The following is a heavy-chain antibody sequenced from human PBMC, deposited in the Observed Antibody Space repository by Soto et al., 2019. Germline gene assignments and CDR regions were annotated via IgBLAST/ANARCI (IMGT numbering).Heavy chain of an antibody. J-gene: IGHJ4*02. CDR1: GFSFSTHR. CDR3: ARELYDFWSDY. CDR2: ISSSGSYI. D-gene: IGHD3-3*01. Sequence: GGSLRLSCAASGFSFSTHRMNWVRQAPGKGLEWVSSISSSGSYIDYVDSVKGRFTISRDNAKNSLNLQMNSLRAEDTAVYYCARELYDFWSDYWGQGTLVTVSS. V-gene: IGHV3-21*01.